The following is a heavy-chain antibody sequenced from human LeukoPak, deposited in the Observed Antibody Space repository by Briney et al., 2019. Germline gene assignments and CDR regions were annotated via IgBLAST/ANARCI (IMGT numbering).Heavy chain of an antibody. CDR2: ISWDGGST. D-gene: IGHD3-22*01. J-gene: IGHJ4*02. V-gene: IGHV3-43D*03. Sequence: QSGGSLRLSCAASGFTFDDYAMHWVRQAPGKGLEWVSLISWDGGSTYYADSVKGRFTISRDNSKNSLYLQMNSLRAEDTALYYCAKDIYYDSSGYFEYWGQGTLVTVSS. CDR1: GFTFDDYA. CDR3: AKDIYYDSSGYFEY.